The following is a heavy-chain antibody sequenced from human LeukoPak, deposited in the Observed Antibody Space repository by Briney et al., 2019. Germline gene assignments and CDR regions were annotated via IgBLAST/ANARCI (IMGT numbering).Heavy chain of an antibody. D-gene: IGHD4-17*01. CDR3: ATAGDYRFDC. CDR1: GFTVSSNY. V-gene: IGHV3-74*01. Sequence: GGSLRLSCAASGFTVSSNYMSWVRQARGKGLVWVSRMNSDGSITNYADSVKGRFTISRDNAKNTLYLQMNSLRAEDTAVYYCATAGDYRFDCWGQGTLVTVSS. CDR2: MNSDGSIT. J-gene: IGHJ4*02.